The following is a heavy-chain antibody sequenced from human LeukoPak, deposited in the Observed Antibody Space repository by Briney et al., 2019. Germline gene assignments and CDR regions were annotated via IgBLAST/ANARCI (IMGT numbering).Heavy chain of an antibody. CDR3: ARAPYGRGRLVYYFDY. J-gene: IGHJ4*02. D-gene: IGHD6-6*01. Sequence: PGGSLRLSCAASGFTFSSYSMNWVRQAPGKGLEWVSSISSSSSYIYYADSVKGRFTISRDNAKNSLYLQMNSLRAEDTAVYYCARAPYGRGRLVYYFDYWGQGTLVTVSS. CDR2: ISSSSSYI. CDR1: GFTFSSYS. V-gene: IGHV3-21*01.